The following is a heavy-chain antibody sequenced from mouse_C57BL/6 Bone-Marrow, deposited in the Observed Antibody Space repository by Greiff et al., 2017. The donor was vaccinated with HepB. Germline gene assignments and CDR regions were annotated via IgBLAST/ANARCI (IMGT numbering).Heavy chain of an antibody. V-gene: IGHV5-4*01. CDR2: ISDGGSYT. J-gene: IGHJ1*03. Sequence: DVMLVESGGGLVKPGGSLKLSCAASGFTFSSYAMSWVRQTPEKRLEWVATISDGGSYTYYPDNVKGRFTISRDNAKNNLYLQMSHLKSEDTAMYYCARDNYYGSSPYWYFDVWGTGTTVTVSS. CDR3: ARDNYYGSSPYWYFDV. D-gene: IGHD1-1*01. CDR1: GFTFSSYA.